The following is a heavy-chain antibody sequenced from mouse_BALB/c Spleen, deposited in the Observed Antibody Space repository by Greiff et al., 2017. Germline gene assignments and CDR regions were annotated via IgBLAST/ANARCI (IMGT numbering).Heavy chain of an antibody. J-gene: IGHJ1*01. Sequence: EVQLQQSGPGLVKPSQSLSLTCSVTGYSITSGYYWNWIRQFPGNKLEWMGYISYDGSNNYNPSFKNRISITRDTTKNQFFLKLNSVTTEDTSTYYCANYYGSSYVNWYFDVWGAGTTVTVSS. CDR3: ANYYGSSYVNWYFDV. CDR2: ISYDGSN. V-gene: IGHV3-6*02. D-gene: IGHD1-1*01. CDR1: GYSITSGYY.